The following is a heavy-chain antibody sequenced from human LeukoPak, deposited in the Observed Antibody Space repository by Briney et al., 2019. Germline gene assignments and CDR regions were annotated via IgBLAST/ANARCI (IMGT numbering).Heavy chain of an antibody. J-gene: IGHJ4*02. CDR3: ARENPSGYYNRPIDY. CDR1: GGSSSSGGYY. V-gene: IGHV4-31*03. D-gene: IGHD3-22*01. Sequence: SETLSLTCTVSGGSSSSGGYYWSWIRQHPGKGLEWIGYIYYSGSTYYNPSLKSRVTISVDTSKNQFSLKLSSVTAADTAIYYCARENPSGYYNRPIDYWGQGTLVTVSS. CDR2: IYYSGST.